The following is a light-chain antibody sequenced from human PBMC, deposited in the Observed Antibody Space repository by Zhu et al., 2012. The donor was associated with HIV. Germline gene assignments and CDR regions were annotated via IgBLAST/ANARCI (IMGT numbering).Light chain of an antibody. V-gene: IGKV3-20*01. J-gene: IGKJ1*01. CDR1: QSINSNY. CDR2: GAS. Sequence: EIVLTQSPDTLSLSPGDRATLACRASQSINSNYLIWYQQKPGQAPRPLIYGASDRASGVPHRFSGSGSGTDFTLTISTLEPEDFAAYYCHQYDRSWTFGQGTKVEIK. CDR3: HQYDRSWT.